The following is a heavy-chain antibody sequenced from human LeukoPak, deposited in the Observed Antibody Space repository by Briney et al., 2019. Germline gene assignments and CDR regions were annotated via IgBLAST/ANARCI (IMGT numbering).Heavy chain of an antibody. D-gene: IGHD3-22*01. J-gene: IGHJ4*02. CDR3: ARAPYYDSSGYYQRAFDY. CDR1: GFTFSSYA. Sequence: GGSLRLSCAASGFTFSSYAMNWVRQAPGKGLEWVSYISSSGSTIYYADSVKGRFTISRDNAKNSLYLQMNSLRAEDTAVYYCARAPYYDSSGYYQRAFDYWGQGTLVTVSS. V-gene: IGHV3-48*03. CDR2: ISSSGSTI.